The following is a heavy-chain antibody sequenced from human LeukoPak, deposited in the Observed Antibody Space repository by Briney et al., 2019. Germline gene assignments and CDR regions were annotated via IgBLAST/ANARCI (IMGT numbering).Heavy chain of an antibody. Sequence: GGSLRLSCAASGFTFSSYNMNWVRQAPGKGLEWVSYISSSSSTIYYADSVKGRFTISRDNAKNSLYLQMNSLRAEDTAVYYCAREFILFDYWGQGTLVTVSS. J-gene: IGHJ4*02. V-gene: IGHV3-48*04. CDR2: ISSSSSTI. CDR3: AREFILFDY. CDR1: GFTFSSYN.